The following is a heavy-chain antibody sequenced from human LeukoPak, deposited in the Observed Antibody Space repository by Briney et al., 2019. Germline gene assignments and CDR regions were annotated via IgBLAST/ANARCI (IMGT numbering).Heavy chain of an antibody. V-gene: IGHV4-59*08. CDR1: GGSISSYY. D-gene: IGHD4-23*01. CDR3: ARHAVGHAFDI. CDR2: IYYSGST. J-gene: IGHJ3*02. Sequence: PSETLSLACTVSGGSISSYYWSWIRQPPGKGLEWIGYIYYSGSTNYNPSLKSRVTISVDTSKNQFSLKLSSVTAADTAVYYCARHAVGHAFDIWGQGTMVTVSS.